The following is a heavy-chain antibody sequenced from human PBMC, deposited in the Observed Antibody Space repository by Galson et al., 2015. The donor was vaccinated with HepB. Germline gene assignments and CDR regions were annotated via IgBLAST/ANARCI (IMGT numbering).Heavy chain of an antibody. CDR1: GFTFSDYA. V-gene: IGHV3-30-3*01. Sequence: LRLSCAASGFTFSDYAIHWVRQAPGKGLEWVTFISYDGTNKNYADSVKGRFTISRDNSENTLCLQMDSLRPEDTAIYYCARGYGGPSFDYWGQGTLVTVSS. CDR2: ISYDGTNK. J-gene: IGHJ4*02. D-gene: IGHD4-23*01. CDR3: ARGYGGPSFDY.